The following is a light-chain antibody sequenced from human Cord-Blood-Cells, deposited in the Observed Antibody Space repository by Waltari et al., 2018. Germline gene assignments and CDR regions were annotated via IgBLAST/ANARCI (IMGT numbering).Light chain of an antibody. CDR3: QQSYSTPRT. V-gene: IGKV1-39*01. J-gene: IGKJ1*01. CDR2: AAS. CDR1: QSFSSY. Sequence: IQMTQSPSSLSASVGDRGTSTCRASQSFSSYLNWYQQKPGKAPKLLIYAASSLQSGVASRFSSSGSGTDFTLTISSLQPEDFATYYCQQSYSTPRTFGQGTKVEIK.